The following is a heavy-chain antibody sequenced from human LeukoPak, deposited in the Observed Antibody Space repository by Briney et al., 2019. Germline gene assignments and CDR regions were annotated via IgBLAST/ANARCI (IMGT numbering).Heavy chain of an antibody. CDR3: ARWYCSSNNCYYDY. J-gene: IGHJ4*02. V-gene: IGHV4-39*01. Sequence: SETLSLTCTVSGGSISSSSYYWGWIRQPPGKGLEWIGSIYYSGSTYYNPSLKSRVTISVDTSKNQFSLKLSSVTAADTAVYYCARWYCSSNNCYYDYWGQGTLVTVSS. CDR2: IYYSGST. D-gene: IGHD2-2*01. CDR1: GGSISSSSYY.